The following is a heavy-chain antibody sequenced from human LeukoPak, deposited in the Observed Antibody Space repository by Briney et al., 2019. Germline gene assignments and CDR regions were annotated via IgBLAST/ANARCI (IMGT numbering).Heavy chain of an antibody. CDR3: ASPSPVGADYRPFDY. V-gene: IGHV1-2*02. D-gene: IGHD1-26*01. Sequence: GASVKVSCKTSGYTFTGYFMHWVRQAPGQGLEWMGWINPNSGGTNYAQKFQGRVTMTRDTSISTAYMELSRLRSDDTAVYYCASPSPVGADYRPFDYWGQGTLVTVSS. J-gene: IGHJ4*02. CDR1: GYTFTGYF. CDR2: INPNSGGT.